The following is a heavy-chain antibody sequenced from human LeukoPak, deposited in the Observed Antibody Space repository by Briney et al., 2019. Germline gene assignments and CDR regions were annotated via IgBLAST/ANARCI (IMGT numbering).Heavy chain of an antibody. J-gene: IGHJ4*02. V-gene: IGHV3-23*01. D-gene: IGHD4/OR15-4a*01. Sequence: PGGSLRLSCAASGFTFKNCAMNWVRQAPEEGLAWVSSIKSGGDKTYYADSVKGRFTISRDDSRNTISLQMHSLRAEDTAVYYCATRVGTNSGPFEYWGQGILVTVSS. CDR1: GFTFKNCA. CDR2: IKSGGDKT. CDR3: ATRVGTNSGPFEY.